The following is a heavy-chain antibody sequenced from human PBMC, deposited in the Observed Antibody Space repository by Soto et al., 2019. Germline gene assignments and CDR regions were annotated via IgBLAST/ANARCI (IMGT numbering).Heavy chain of an antibody. CDR3: AFGYRYGSFDY. D-gene: IGHD5-18*01. V-gene: IGHV1-3*01. J-gene: IGHJ4*02. Sequence: ASVTVACKASGYTFTSYAMRWVRQAPGQRLEWMGWINAGNGNTKYSQKFQGRVTITRDTSASTAYMELSSLRSEDTAVYYCAFGYRYGSFDYWGQGPLVTVCS. CDR2: INAGNGNT. CDR1: GYTFTSYA.